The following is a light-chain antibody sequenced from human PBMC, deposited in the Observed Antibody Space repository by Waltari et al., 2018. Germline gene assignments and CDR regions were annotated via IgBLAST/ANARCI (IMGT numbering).Light chain of an antibody. CDR1: QDIRND. CDR2: AAS. J-gene: IGKJ1*01. Sequence: AIQMTQSPSSLAASVGDRVTITCRSSQDIRNDLGWYQKKPGKAPEVLIYAASSLQSGAPSRFSGSGSGTDFTLTISSLQPEDFATYYCLQDYNYPRTFGQGTKVESK. V-gene: IGKV1-6*01. CDR3: LQDYNYPRT.